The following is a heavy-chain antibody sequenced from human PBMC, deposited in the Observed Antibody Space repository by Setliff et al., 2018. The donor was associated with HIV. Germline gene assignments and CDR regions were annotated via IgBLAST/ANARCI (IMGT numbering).Heavy chain of an antibody. CDR1: GGSISSSSYY. CDR3: ARDGYSSSWYVISGSFDY. V-gene: IGHV4-39*07. J-gene: IGHJ4*02. D-gene: IGHD6-13*01. Sequence: SETLSLTCIVSGGSISSSSYYWGWIRQPPGKGLEWIGTVYYSGITYYNPSLTSRVTISVDTYENHFSLKLSSVTAADTAVYYCARDGYSSSWYVISGSFDYWGQGILVTVSS. CDR2: VYYSGIT.